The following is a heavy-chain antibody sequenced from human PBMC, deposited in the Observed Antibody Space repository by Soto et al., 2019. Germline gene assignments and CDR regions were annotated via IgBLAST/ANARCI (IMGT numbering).Heavy chain of an antibody. CDR1: RYTFTGYY. CDR2: IDPDSGDT. CDR3: ARSHSAYCYYGMDA. J-gene: IGHJ6*02. V-gene: IGHV1-2*02. Sequence: VQSGTEMKTPGASVKVTCKTSRYTFTGYYMHWVRQAPGRGLEWMGWIDPDSGDTNYVQKFQGRVTMTRDTSSATAYLEVSGLRRDDTAIYYCARSHSAYCYYGMDAWGQGTAVSVSS. D-gene: IGHD3-16*02.